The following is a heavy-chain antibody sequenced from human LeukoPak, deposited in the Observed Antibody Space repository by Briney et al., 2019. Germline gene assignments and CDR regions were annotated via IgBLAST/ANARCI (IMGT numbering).Heavy chain of an antibody. CDR3: ATETIGRHYDY. Sequence: GGSLRLSCAASGFTFSSCGFNWVRQAPGKGLEWVSSIGPTGTDRYYADSVRGRFTISRDNAKNSMYLQMDSLRDEDSAVYYCATETIGRHYDYWGQGTLLTVSS. CDR2: IGPTGTDR. J-gene: IGHJ4*02. CDR1: GFTFSSCG. V-gene: IGHV3-21*01. D-gene: IGHD1-14*01.